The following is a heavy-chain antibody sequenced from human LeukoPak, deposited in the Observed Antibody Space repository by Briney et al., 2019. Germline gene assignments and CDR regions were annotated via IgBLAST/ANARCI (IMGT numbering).Heavy chain of an antibody. CDR1: GFTLSSYS. J-gene: IGHJ4*01. Sequence: GGSLRLSCAASGFTLSSYSMNWVGQAPGKGLEWASSISSSSSYIYYADSVKGRFTLSRDNAKNSLYLQMNRLRAEDTAVYYCARGLVVVPAAMSDYWGHGHLVTVSS. CDR3: ARGLVVVPAAMSDY. CDR2: ISSSSSYI. V-gene: IGHV3-21*01. D-gene: IGHD2-2*01.